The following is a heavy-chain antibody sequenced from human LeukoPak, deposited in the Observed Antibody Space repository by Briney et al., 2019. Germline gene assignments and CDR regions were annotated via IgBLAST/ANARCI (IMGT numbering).Heavy chain of an antibody. CDR2: IGTAGDT. J-gene: IGHJ4*02. CDR3: ARVAKERVGGVYYFDY. D-gene: IGHD1-1*01. V-gene: IGHV3-13*01. CDR1: GFTFSDYD. Sequence: PGGSLRLSCAASGFTFSDYDMHWVRQATGKGLEWVSAIGTAGDTYYTGSVKGRFTISRENAKNSLYLQMNSLRAGDTAVHYCARVAKERVGGVYYFDYWGQGTLVTVSS.